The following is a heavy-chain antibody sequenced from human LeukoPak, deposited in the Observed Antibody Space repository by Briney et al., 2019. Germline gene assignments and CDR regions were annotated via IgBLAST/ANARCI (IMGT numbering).Heavy chain of an antibody. V-gene: IGHV3-23*01. D-gene: IGHD2-8*02. CDR2: FDGNGPNT. J-gene: IGHJ4*02. Sequence: GGSLRLSCAASGFTFSSFAMTWVRQAPGKGLKWVSGFDGNGPNTYYADSVKGRWTISRDNSRNTLYLEMNSLRPEDTAIYYCAKPRTTGLGWAQFDYWGQGSLVTVSS. CDR3: AKPRTTGLGWAQFDY. CDR1: GFTFSSFA.